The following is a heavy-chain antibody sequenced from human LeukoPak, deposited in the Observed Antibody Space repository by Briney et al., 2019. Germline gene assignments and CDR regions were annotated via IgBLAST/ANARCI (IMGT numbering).Heavy chain of an antibody. J-gene: IGHJ4*02. Sequence: HPAGSLRLSCAPAGLTVSSSYTSWVRQPPGKGLEWVSVIYNGGSTNYAGSVKGRLTISRDNSKNTLYLQMNSLRAEDTAVYYCARASQWLAFDYWGQGTLVTASS. CDR1: GLTVSSSY. D-gene: IGHD6-19*01. V-gene: IGHV3-66*01. CDR3: ARASQWLAFDY. CDR2: IYNGGST.